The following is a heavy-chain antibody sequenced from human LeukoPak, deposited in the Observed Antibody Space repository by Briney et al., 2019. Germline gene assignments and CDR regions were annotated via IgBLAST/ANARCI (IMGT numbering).Heavy chain of an antibody. CDR3: ARDCSSTSCYEMDLDY. V-gene: IGHV4-34*01. Sequence: SETLSLTCAVYGGSFSGYYWSWIRQPPGKGLEWIGSIYHSGSTYYNPSLKSRVTISVDTSKNQFSLKLSSVTAADTAVYYCARDCSSTSCYEMDLDYWGQGTLVTVSS. CDR2: IYHSGST. CDR1: GGSFSGYY. D-gene: IGHD2-2*01. J-gene: IGHJ4*02.